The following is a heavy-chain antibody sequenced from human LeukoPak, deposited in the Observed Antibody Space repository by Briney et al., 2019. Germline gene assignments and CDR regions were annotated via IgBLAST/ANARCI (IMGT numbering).Heavy chain of an antibody. CDR3: ASDYDSRTRMGFDP. CDR1: GGSISSYY. CDR2: IYTSGST. V-gene: IGHV4-4*07. Sequence: SETLSLTCTVSGGSISSYYWSWIRQPAGKGLEWIGRIYTSGSTNYNPSLKSRVTMSVDTSKNQFSLKLSSVTAADTAVYYCASDYDSRTRMGFDPWGQGTLVTVSS. D-gene: IGHD3-22*01. J-gene: IGHJ5*02.